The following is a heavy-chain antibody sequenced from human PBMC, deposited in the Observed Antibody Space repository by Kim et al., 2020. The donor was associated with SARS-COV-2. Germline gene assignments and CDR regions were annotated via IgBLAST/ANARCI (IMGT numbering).Heavy chain of an antibody. J-gene: IGHJ4*02. D-gene: IGHD5-12*01. CDR2: IYYSGST. CDR1: GGSISSGGYY. CDR3: AGTEGWLQLAFDY. V-gene: IGHV4-31*03. Sequence: SETLSLTCTVSGGSISSGGYYWSWIRQHPGKGLEWIGYIYYSGSTYYNPFLKRRVTISVDTSKNQFSLKLSSVTAADTAVYYCAGTEGWLQLAFDYWGQGTLVTVSS.